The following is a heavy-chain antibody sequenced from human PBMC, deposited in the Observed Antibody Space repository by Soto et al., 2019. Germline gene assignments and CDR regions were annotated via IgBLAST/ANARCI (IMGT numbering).Heavy chain of an antibody. V-gene: IGHV3-23*04. D-gene: IGHD3-22*01. Sequence: EVQVVESGGDLVQPGESLRLSCAASGLTFGTYSMTWVRQGPGKGLEWVSTISGNGDSTYYADSVKGRFTISRDNSKTTLYLQKTSLAAEDPAVYYCVKGSSDFRPYYFDFWGQGALVTLSS. J-gene: IGHJ4*02. CDR3: VKGSSDFRPYYFDF. CDR2: ISGNGDST. CDR1: GLTFGTYS.